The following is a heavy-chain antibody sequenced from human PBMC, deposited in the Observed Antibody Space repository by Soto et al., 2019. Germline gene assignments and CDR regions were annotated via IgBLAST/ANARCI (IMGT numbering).Heavy chain of an antibody. V-gene: IGHV3-23*01. D-gene: IGHD3-9*01. CDR2: ISGSGGST. CDR3: AKDQYGDYDILTGYYSWDY. CDR1: GFTFSSYA. Sequence: EVQLLESGGGLVQPGGSLRLSCAASGFTFSSYAMSWVRQAPGKGLEWVSAISGSGGSTYYADSVKGRFTISRDNSKNTLYLQMNSLRAEDTAVYYCAKDQYGDYDILTGYYSWDYWGQGTLVTVSS. J-gene: IGHJ4*02.